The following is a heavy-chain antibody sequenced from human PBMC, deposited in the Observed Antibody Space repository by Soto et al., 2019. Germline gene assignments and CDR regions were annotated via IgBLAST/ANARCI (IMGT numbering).Heavy chain of an antibody. V-gene: IGHV4-39*01. CDR2: IYYSGST. CDR3: ARRWGYSFDY. CDR1: GGSISSYY. D-gene: IGHD7-27*01. Sequence: QLQLQESGPGLVKPSETLSLTCTVSGGSISSYYWGWLRRPPGKGLEWIGSIYYSGSTYHNPSLTSRVTISVDTSKNQFSLKLSSVTAADTAVYYCARRWGYSFDYWGQGTLVTVSS. J-gene: IGHJ4*02.